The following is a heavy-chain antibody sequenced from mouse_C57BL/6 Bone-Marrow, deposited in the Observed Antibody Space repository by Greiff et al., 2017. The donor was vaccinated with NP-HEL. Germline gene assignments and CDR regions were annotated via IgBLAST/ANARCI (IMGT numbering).Heavy chain of an antibody. Sequence: VKLQQPGAELVKPGASVKMSCKASGYTFTSYWITWVKQRPGQGLEWIGDIYPGSGSTNYNEKFKSKATLTVDTSSSTAYMQLSSLTSEDSAVYYCARALYGNPAWFAYWGQGTLVTVSA. J-gene: IGHJ3*01. V-gene: IGHV1-55*01. D-gene: IGHD2-1*01. CDR3: ARALYGNPAWFAY. CDR2: IYPGSGST. CDR1: GYTFTSYW.